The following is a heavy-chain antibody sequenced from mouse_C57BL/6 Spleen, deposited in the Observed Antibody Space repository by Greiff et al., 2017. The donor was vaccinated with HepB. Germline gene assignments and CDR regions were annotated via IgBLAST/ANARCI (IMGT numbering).Heavy chain of an antibody. CDR3: AREDYGSSPYAMDY. CDR2: IYPGSGST. CDR1: GYTLTSYW. V-gene: IGHV1-55*01. Sequence: VQLQQPGAELVKPGASVKMSCKASGYTLTSYWITWVKQRPGQGLEWIGDIYPGSGSTNYNEKFKSKATLTVDTSSSTAYMQLSSLTSEDTAVYYCAREDYGSSPYAMDYWGQGTSVTVSS. D-gene: IGHD1-1*01. J-gene: IGHJ4*01.